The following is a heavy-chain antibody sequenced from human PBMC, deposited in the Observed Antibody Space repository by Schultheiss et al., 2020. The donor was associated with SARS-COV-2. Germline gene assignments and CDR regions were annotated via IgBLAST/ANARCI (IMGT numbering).Heavy chain of an antibody. D-gene: IGHD3-9*01. CDR3: ARTFYDILTRGMDF. J-gene: IGHJ4*02. V-gene: IGHV3-74*01. CDR2: INTGGSVT. Sequence: GGSLRLSCAASGFTFSSYWIHWVRQVPGKGLVWVSSINTGGSVTSYADSVKGRFTISRDNAKRTVSLQMDSLRVDDTAVFYCARTFYDILTRGMDFWGQGTLVTVSS. CDR1: GFTFSSYW.